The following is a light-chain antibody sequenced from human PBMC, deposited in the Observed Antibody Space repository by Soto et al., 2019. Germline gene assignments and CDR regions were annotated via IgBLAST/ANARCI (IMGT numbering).Light chain of an antibody. CDR1: SSDVGGYNY. Sequence: QSALTQPPSASGSPGQSVTISCTGTSSDVGGYNYVSWYQQHPGKVPRLMIYEVSNRPSGLSNRFSGSKSGNTASLTISGLQAEDEADYYCSSYTSSNTWVFGGGTKLTVL. J-gene: IGLJ3*02. CDR2: EVS. V-gene: IGLV2-14*01. CDR3: SSYTSSNTWV.